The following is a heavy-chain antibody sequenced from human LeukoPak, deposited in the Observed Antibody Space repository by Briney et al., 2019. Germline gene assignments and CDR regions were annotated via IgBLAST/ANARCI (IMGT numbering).Heavy chain of an antibody. CDR1: GGSISNYY. V-gene: IGHV4-59*08. Sequence: SETLSLTCSVSGGSISNYYWSWIRQPPAKGLEWIGYIYYTGSTNYNPSLKSRVTISVDTSKNQFSLKLSSVTAADTAVYYCARTIGEFDPWGQGPLVSVSS. CDR3: ARTIGEFDP. D-gene: IGHD3-3*01. J-gene: IGHJ5*02. CDR2: IYYTGST.